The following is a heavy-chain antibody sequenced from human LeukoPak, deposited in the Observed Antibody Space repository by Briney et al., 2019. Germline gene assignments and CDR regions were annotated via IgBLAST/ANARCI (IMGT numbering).Heavy chain of an antibody. Sequence: PGGTLRLYCAASGFTFSSYSMNWVRQAPGKGLEWVSSISSSSSYIYYADSVKGRFTISRDNAKNSLYLQMNSLRAEDTAVYYCARMSYRKGFDPWGQGTLVTVSS. CDR2: ISSSSSYI. D-gene: IGHD4-11*01. CDR1: GFTFSSYS. CDR3: ARMSYRKGFDP. V-gene: IGHV3-21*01. J-gene: IGHJ5*02.